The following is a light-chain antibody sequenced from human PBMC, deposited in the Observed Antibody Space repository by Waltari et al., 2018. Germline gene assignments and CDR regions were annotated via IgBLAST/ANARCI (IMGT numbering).Light chain of an antibody. CDR3: CSYAGNYVWV. V-gene: IGLV2-23*02. CDR2: DVS. J-gene: IGLJ3*02. Sequence: QSALTQPAAVSGSPGQSVTIPCPGAISDFGRYDIVSWYQQHPGNAPKLVISDVSKRPSGVSDRFSGSKSGDTASLTISGLQFEDEADYYCCSYAGNYVWVFGGGTRLTVL. CDR1: ISDFGRYDI.